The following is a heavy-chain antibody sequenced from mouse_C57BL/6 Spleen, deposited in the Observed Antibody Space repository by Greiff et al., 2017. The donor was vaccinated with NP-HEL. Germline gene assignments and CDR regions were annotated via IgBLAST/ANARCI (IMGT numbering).Heavy chain of an antibody. CDR2: IRNKANGYTT. D-gene: IGHD1-1*01. V-gene: IGHV7-3*01. CDR3: ARYRYYGSSYHWYFDV. CDR1: GFTFTDYY. Sequence: EVQLVESGGGLVQPGGSLSLSCAASGFTFTDYYMSWVRQPPGKALEWLGFIRNKANGYTTEYSASVKGRFTISRDNSQSIHYLQMNALRAEDSATYYCARYRYYGSSYHWYFDVWGTGTTVTVSS. J-gene: IGHJ1*03.